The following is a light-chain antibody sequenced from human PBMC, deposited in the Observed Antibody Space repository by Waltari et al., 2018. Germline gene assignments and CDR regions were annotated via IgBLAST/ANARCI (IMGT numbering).Light chain of an antibody. V-gene: IGLV2-14*03. Sequence: YPQQPGKAPTLMCDYISNRTSGVHNRFAGSKSGNTASLTISGLQAEDEADYYCSSYISSDTPELFGGGTSLTVL. J-gene: IGLJ2*01. CDR2: YIS. CDR3: SSYISSDTPEL.